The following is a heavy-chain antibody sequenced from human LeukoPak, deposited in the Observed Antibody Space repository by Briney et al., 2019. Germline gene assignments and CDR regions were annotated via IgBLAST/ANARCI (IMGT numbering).Heavy chain of an antibody. CDR1: GVPINSGSYY. V-gene: IGHV4-61*02. Sequence: SQTLSLIRTVSGVPINSGSYYWSWLRQPDGTGLEWVERIYTSGSTNDNPSLKSRVTMSVDTSENQFTMKLSSVTAADTAVYYLARDKLGYGSINSCSTQGFDIWGQGTLVTVSS. CDR3: ARDKLGYGSINSCSTQGFDI. J-gene: IGHJ4*03. D-gene: IGHD2-2*01. CDR2: IYTSGST.